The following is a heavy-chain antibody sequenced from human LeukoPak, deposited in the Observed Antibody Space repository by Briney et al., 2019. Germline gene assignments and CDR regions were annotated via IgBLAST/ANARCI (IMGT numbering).Heavy chain of an antibody. J-gene: IGHJ4*02. D-gene: IGHD1-26*01. CDR1: GGSISSYY. Sequence: SETLPLTCTVSGGSISSYYWSWIRQPPGKGLEWIGYIYYSGSTNYNPSLKSRVTISVDTSKNQFSLKLSSVTAADTAVYYCARAYSGSYSIDYWGQGTLVTVSS. CDR3: ARAYSGSYSIDY. CDR2: IYYSGST. V-gene: IGHV4-59*01.